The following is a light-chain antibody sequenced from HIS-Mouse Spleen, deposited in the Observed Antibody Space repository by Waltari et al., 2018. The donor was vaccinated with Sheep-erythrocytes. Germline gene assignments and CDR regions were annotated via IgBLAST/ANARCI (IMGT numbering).Light chain of an antibody. Sequence: SYELTQPPSVSVSPGQTASITCSGDKLGDKYACWYQQKPGQSPVLVIHQDSKRPSGIPERFPGSNSGNTATLTISGTQAMDEADYYCQAWDSSTAVFGGGTKLTVL. J-gene: IGLJ2*01. CDR3: QAWDSSTAV. CDR2: QDS. CDR1: KLGDKY. V-gene: IGLV3-1*01.